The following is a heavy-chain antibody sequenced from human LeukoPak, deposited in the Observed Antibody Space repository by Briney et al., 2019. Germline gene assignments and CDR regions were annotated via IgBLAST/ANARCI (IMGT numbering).Heavy chain of an antibody. D-gene: IGHD2/OR15-2a*01. CDR1: GFTFSSYW. CDR2: IKQDGSEK. J-gene: IGHJ4*02. Sequence: GGSLRLSCAASGFTFSSYWMSWVRQAPGKGLEWVAKIKQDGSEKYYVDSVKGRFTLSRDNAKNSLYLQVNSLRAEDTAVYYCARGPTRANSSDYWGQGTLVTVSS. CDR3: ARGPTRANSSDY. V-gene: IGHV3-7*01.